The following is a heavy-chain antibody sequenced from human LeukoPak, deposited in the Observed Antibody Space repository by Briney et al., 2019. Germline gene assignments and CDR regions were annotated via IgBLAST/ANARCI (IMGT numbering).Heavy chain of an antibody. CDR1: GFTVSSNY. D-gene: IGHD3-22*01. Sequence: GGSLRLSCAASGFTVSSNYTSWVRQAPGKGLEWVSVIYSGGSTYYADSVKGRFTISRDNSKNTLYLQMNSLRAEDTAVYYCARDGYDSSGSLGYWGQGTLVTVSS. CDR3: ARDGYDSSGSLGY. V-gene: IGHV3-53*01. J-gene: IGHJ4*02. CDR2: IYSGGST.